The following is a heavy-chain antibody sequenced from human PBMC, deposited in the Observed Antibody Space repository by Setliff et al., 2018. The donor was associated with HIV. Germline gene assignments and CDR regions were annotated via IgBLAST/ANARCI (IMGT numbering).Heavy chain of an antibody. CDR1: GFSLSIYE. D-gene: IGHD5-12*01. CDR2: ISSSGGTT. Sequence: PGGSLRLSCAASGFSLSIYEMNWVRQAPGKGLEWVSYISSSGGTTYYADSVKGRFTISRDNARNSLYLQMNSLRVEDTAVYYCARVYPLVAPWGQGTLVTVSS. CDR3: ARVYPLVAP. J-gene: IGHJ5*02. V-gene: IGHV3-48*03.